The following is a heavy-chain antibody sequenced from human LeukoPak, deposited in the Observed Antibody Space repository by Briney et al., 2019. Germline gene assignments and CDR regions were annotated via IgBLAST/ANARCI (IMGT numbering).Heavy chain of an antibody. CDR3: ASPIVGATVAFSV. V-gene: IGHV1-2*02. D-gene: IGHD1-26*01. Sequence: ASVKVSCKASGCTFTGYYMHWVRQAPGQGLEWMGWINPNSGGTNYAQKFQGRVTMTRDTSISTAYMELSRLRSDDTAVYYCASPIVGATVAFSVWGQGTLVTVSS. J-gene: IGHJ4*02. CDR1: GCTFTGYY. CDR2: INPNSGGT.